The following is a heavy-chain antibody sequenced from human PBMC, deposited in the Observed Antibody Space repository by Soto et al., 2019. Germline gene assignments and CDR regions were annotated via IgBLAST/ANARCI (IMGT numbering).Heavy chain of an antibody. CDR1: GYTFTSYG. D-gene: IGHD3-3*01. V-gene: IGHV1-18*01. Sequence: ASVKVSCKASGYTFTSYGISWVRQAPGQGLEWMGWISAYNGNTNYAQKLQGRVTMTTDTSTSTAYMELRSLRSDDTAVYYCARALGEWLLQHYFAYWGQGTLVTVSS. J-gene: IGHJ4*02. CDR3: ARALGEWLLQHYFAY. CDR2: ISAYNGNT.